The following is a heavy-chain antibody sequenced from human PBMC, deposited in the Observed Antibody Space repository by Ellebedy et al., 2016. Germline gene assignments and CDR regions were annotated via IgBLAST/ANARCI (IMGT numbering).Heavy chain of an antibody. D-gene: IGHD5-12*01. CDR3: ARSYSGYENYYFDY. CDR2: IYTSGST. V-gene: IGHV4-61*02. J-gene: IGHJ4*02. Sequence: SETLSLXCTVSGGSISSGSYYWSWIRQPAGKGLEWIGRIYTSGSTNYNPSLKSRVTMSVDTSKNQFSLKLSSVTAADTAVYYCARSYSGYENYYFDYWGQGTLVTVSS. CDR1: GGSISSGSYY.